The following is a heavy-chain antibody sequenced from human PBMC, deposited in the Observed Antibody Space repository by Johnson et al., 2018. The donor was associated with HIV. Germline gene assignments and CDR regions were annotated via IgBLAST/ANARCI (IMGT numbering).Heavy chain of an antibody. D-gene: IGHD2-21*01. Sequence: QVQLVESGGGVVQPGGSLRLSCAASGFTFSSYAMHWVRQAPGKGLEWVAIISYDGSNKYYADSVKGRFTISRDNSKNTLYLQMNSLRAEDTAVYYCARAGVVFSTASHDAFDIWGQGTMVTVSS. CDR3: ARAGVVFSTASHDAFDI. CDR1: GFTFSSYA. J-gene: IGHJ3*02. CDR2: ISYDGSNK. V-gene: IGHV3-30-3*01.